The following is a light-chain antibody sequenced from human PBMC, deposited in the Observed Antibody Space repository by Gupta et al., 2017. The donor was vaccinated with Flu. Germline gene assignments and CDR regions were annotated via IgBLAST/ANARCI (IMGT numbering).Light chain of an antibody. J-gene: IGLJ3*02. CDR1: NWGNDY. CDR3: QAWESGTWV. Sequence: SPGKTAYIRCSEDNWGNDYVCWYQQKPGQSPLLVIYRDSRRPAGSPERFSGSSSGTTATLIIAGTQAVDEDYYYCQAWESGTWVFGGGTKLTVL. CDR2: RDS. V-gene: IGLV3-1*01.